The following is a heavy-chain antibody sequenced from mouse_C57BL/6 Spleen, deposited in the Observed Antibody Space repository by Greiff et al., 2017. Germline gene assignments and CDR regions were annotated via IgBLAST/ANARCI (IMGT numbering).Heavy chain of an antibody. CDR1: GYAFSSYW. CDR2: IYPGDGDT. D-gene: IGHD2-4*01. Sequence: VQLVESGAELVKPGASVKISCKASGYAFSSYWMNWVKQRPGKGLEWIGQIYPGDGDTNYNGKFKGKATLTADKSSSTAYMQLSSLTSEDSAVYFCALYDYDEGFAYWGQGTLVTVSA. CDR3: ALYDYDEGFAY. V-gene: IGHV1-80*01. J-gene: IGHJ3*01.